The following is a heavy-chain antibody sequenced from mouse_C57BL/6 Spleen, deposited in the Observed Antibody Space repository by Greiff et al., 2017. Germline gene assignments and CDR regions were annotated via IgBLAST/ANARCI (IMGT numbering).Heavy chain of an antibody. Sequence: EVKLQESGGGLVKPGGSLKLSCAASGFTFSSYAMSWVRQTPEKRLEWVATISDGGSYTYYPDNVKGRFTISRDNAKNNLYLQMSHLKSEDTAMYYCARKGNGNYVGVFAYWGQGTLVTVSA. CDR1: GFTFSSYA. J-gene: IGHJ3*01. V-gene: IGHV5-4*03. CDR3: ARKGNGNYVGVFAY. D-gene: IGHD2-1*01. CDR2: ISDGGSYT.